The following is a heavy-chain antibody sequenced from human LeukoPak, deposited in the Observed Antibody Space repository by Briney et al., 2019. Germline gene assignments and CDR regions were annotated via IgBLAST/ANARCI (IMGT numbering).Heavy chain of an antibody. D-gene: IGHD5-12*01. CDR1: GFTFSSYS. J-gene: IGHJ4*02. CDR3: ARESGYVAYYFDY. CDR2: ISSSSSYI. Sequence: GRSLRLSCAASGFTFSSYSMNWVRQAPGKGLEWVSSISSSSSYIYYADSVKGRFTISRDNAKNSLYLQMNSLRAEDTAVYYCARESGYVAYYFDYWGQGTLVTVSS. V-gene: IGHV3-21*01.